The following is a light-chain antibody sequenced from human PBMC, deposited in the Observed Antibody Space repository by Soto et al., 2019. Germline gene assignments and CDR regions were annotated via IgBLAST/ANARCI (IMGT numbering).Light chain of an antibody. V-gene: IGKV3-15*01. Sequence: ILMTQSPATLSVSPGERATPSCRASPGGRNNLAWYQHKPGQAPRLLIYDASTRATGIPAKFSGSGSGTDFTLTISSLQSEDFAVYYCPQYNNWPPWTFGQGTRVDIK. CDR3: PQYNNWPPWT. CDR1: PGGRNN. CDR2: DAS. J-gene: IGKJ1*01.